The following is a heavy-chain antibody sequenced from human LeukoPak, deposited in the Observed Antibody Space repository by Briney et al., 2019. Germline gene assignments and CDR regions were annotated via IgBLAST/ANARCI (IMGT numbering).Heavy chain of an antibody. CDR1: GFTFNNYG. V-gene: IGHV3-33*01. J-gene: IGHJ6*03. CDR3: ARDHNYYDILTGYYPNYYYYYMDV. CDR2: IWYDGSNK. Sequence: GGSLRLSCAASGFTFNNYGMHWVRQAPGKGLEWVAVIWYDGSNKDYTDSVKGRFTISRDNSKNTLYLQMNSLRAEDTAVYYCARDHNYYDILTGYYPNYYYYYMDVWGKGTTVTVSS. D-gene: IGHD3-9*01.